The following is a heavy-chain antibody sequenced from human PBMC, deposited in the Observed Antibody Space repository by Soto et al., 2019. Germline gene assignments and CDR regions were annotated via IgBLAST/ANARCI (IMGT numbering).Heavy chain of an antibody. CDR1: GDSVSGNSAA. V-gene: IGHV6-1*01. CDR3: ARAVAGTNGFDY. Sequence: SETLSLTCAISGDSVSGNSAAWTWIRQSPSRGLEWLGRTYYRSKWYSDFALSVRSRIILNPDTSKNQFSLQLNSVTPEDTAVYYCARAVAGTNGFDYWGQGTLVTVSS. CDR2: TYYRSKWYS. J-gene: IGHJ4*02. D-gene: IGHD2-8*01.